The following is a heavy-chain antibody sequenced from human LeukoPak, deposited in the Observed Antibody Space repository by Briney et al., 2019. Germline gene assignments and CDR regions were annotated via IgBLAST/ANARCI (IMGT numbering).Heavy chain of an antibody. CDR2: ISSSGSTI. CDR1: GFTFSNYE. CDR3: ARDRYYYYGMDV. Sequence: GGSLRLSCAASGFTFSNYEMNWVRQAPGRGLEWISYISSSGSTIYYADSVQGRFTISRDNAKNSLYLQMNSLGAEDTAVYYCARDRYYYYGMDVWGQGTTVTVSS. V-gene: IGHV3-48*03. J-gene: IGHJ6*02.